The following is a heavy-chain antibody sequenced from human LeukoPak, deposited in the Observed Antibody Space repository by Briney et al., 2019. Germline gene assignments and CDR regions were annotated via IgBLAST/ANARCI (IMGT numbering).Heavy chain of an antibody. CDR2: IYYSGST. CDR3: ARDSPPNYSNYRGSSYYYMDV. Sequence: SETLSLTCTVSGGSISSSSYYWSWIRQPPGKGLEWIGYIYYSGSTNYNPSLKSRVTISVDTSKNQFSLKLSSVTAADTAVYYCARDSPPNYSNYRGSSYYYMDVWGKGTTVTVSS. D-gene: IGHD4-11*01. V-gene: IGHV4-61*01. CDR1: GGSISSSSYY. J-gene: IGHJ6*03.